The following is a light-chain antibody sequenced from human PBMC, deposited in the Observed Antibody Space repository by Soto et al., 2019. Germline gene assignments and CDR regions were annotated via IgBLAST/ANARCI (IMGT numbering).Light chain of an antibody. J-gene: IGKJ2*01. CDR1: QSISSY. V-gene: IGKV1-39*01. CDR2: AAS. Sequence: DIQMTQSPSSLSASVGDRVTITCRASQSISSYLNWYQQKPGKAPKLLIYAASSLQSGVPSRFSGSGSGTDFTLTISSLQREEFGNYYCQQSYSTPRTFGQGTELEIK. CDR3: QQSYSTPRT.